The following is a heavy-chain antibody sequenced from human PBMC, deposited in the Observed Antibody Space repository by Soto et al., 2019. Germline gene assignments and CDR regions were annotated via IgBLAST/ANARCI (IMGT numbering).Heavy chain of an antibody. V-gene: IGHV4-59*01. CDR2: IYYSGRT. J-gene: IGHJ4*02. Sequence: QVQLQESGPGLVKPSETLSLTCTVSGGSIRDYFWTWIRQPPGKGLEWIGYIYYSGRTNYNPSLKRRVSISVDTSKNPLSLQLRSVTAADTAVYYCARVGGDDFGDSGGFDYWGQGTLVTVSS. D-gene: IGHD4-17*01. CDR1: GGSIRDYF. CDR3: ARVGGDDFGDSGGFDY.